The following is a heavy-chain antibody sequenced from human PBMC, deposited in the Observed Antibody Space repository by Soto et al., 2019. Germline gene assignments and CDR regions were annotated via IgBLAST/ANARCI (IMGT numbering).Heavy chain of an antibody. CDR2: SIPIFGTA. CDR1: GGTFSSYA. D-gene: IGHD2-2*02. CDR3: ATRKEDIVVVPAAIRGSYYYYYGMDV. V-gene: IGHV1-69*01. Sequence: QVQLVQSGAEVKKPGSSVKVSCKASGGTFSSYAISWVRQAPGQGLEWMGGSIPIFGTANYAQKFQGRVTITADESTSTAYMELSSLRSEDTAVYYCATRKEDIVVVPAAIRGSYYYYYGMDVLGQGTTVTVSS. J-gene: IGHJ6*02.